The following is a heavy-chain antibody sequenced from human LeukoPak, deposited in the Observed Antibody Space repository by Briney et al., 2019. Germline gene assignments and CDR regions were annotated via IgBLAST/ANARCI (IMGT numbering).Heavy chain of an antibody. CDR2: INPNSGGT. CDR1: GYTFTGYY. CDR3: ARDYDFWSGYYTAGLFDY. D-gene: IGHD3-3*01. J-gene: IGHJ4*02. V-gene: IGHV1-2*02. Sequence: ASVKVSCKASGYTFTGYYMHWVRQAPGQGLEWMGWINPNSGGTNYAQKFQGRVTMTRDTSISTAYMELRSLRSDDTAVYYCARDYDFWSGYYTAGLFDYWGQGTLVTVSS.